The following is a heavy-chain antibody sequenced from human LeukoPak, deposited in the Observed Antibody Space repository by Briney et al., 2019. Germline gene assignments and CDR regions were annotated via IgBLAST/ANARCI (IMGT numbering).Heavy chain of an antibody. CDR1: GYTFTSNY. V-gene: IGHV1-46*01. J-gene: IGHJ4*02. CDR3: ARDQEGFDY. CDR2: IYPRDGST. Sequence: ASVKVSCTASGYTFTSNYIHWVRQSPGQGLEWMGMIYPRDGSTSYAQKFQGRVTVTRDTSTSTVHMELSGLRSEDTAVYYCARDQEGFDYWGQGTLVTVSS.